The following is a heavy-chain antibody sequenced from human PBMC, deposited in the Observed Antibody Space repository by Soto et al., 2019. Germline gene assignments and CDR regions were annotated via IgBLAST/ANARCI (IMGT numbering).Heavy chain of an antibody. Sequence: QVQLVQSGAEVKKPGSSVKVSCKASGDTFSSYSITWVRQAPGQGLEWMGGIIPVFGSANYAQKFQGRVRITADESTSTAYMELSSLRSQDTAVYFCARDDGWNYRYYDMEVWGQGTTVNVSS. CDR2: IIPVFGSA. V-gene: IGHV1-69*01. CDR3: ARDDGWNYRYYDMEV. D-gene: IGHD1-7*01. CDR1: GDTFSSYS. J-gene: IGHJ6*02.